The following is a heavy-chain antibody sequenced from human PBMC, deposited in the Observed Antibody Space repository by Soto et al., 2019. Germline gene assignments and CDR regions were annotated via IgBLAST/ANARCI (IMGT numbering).Heavy chain of an antibody. V-gene: IGHV3-23*01. CDR3: AKASGQWPN. J-gene: IGHJ4*02. CDR1: GFTFSGYA. D-gene: IGHD3-10*01. Sequence: LRLSCAASGFTFSGYAMNWVRQAPGKGLEWVSTIRGGGGPTDYADSVKGRFTISRDNSKNTLYLQMNSLRAEDTAVYYCAKASGQWPNWGQGTLVTVSS. CDR2: IRGGGGPT.